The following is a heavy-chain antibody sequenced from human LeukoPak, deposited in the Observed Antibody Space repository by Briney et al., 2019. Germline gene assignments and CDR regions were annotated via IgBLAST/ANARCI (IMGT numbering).Heavy chain of an antibody. CDR3: AKFPAAAAPDY. Sequence: GGSLRPSCAASGFTFDDYAMHWVRQAPGKGLEWVSGISWNSGSIGYADSVKGRFTISRDNAKNSLYLQMNSLRAEDTALYYCAKFPAAAAPDYWGQGTLVTVSS. V-gene: IGHV3-9*01. J-gene: IGHJ4*02. CDR1: GFTFDDYA. D-gene: IGHD6-13*01. CDR2: ISWNSGSI.